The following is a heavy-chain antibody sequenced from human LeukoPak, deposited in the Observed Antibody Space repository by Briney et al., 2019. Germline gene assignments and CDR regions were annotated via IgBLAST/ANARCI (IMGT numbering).Heavy chain of an antibody. CDR1: GFTFSSYA. CDR2: ISGSGGST. D-gene: IGHD2-2*01. Sequence: PGGSLRLSCAASGFTFSSYAMSWVRQAPGKGLEWVSAISGSGGSTYYADSVKGRFTISRDNSKNTLYLQMNSLRAEDTAVYYCAKGADIVVVPAAIVPTYFDYWGREPWSPSPQ. CDR3: AKGADIVVVPAAIVPTYFDY. J-gene: IGHJ4*02. V-gene: IGHV3-23*01.